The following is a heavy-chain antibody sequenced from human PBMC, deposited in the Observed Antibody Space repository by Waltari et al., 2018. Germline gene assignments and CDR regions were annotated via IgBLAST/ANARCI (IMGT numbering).Heavy chain of an antibody. CDR2: ISRGSNYV. D-gene: IGHD6-25*01. Sequence: EVQLVESGGGLVKPGGSLRLSCAASEYMLSTYDLNGVRQDPGKGLEWVSSISRGSNYVYYADSVKGRFSISRDNAKNSLYLQMNSLRAEDTAVYYCARAHGAAARLDFDYWGQGTLVTVSS. CDR3: ARAHGAAARLDFDY. V-gene: IGHV3-21*02. CDR1: EYMLSTYD. J-gene: IGHJ4*02.